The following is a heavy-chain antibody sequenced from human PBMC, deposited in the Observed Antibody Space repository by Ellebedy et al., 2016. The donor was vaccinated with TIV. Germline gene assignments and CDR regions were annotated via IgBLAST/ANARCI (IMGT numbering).Heavy chain of an antibody. Sequence: SETLSLXXTVSGGSISSYYWSWIRQPAGKGLEWIGRIYTSGSTNYNPSLKSRVTMSVDTSKNQFSLKLSSVTAADTAVYYCARGGPGSYLAARWFDPWGQGTLVTVSS. CDR3: ARGGPGSYLAARWFDP. V-gene: IGHV4-4*07. D-gene: IGHD6-6*01. CDR2: IYTSGST. CDR1: GGSISSYY. J-gene: IGHJ5*02.